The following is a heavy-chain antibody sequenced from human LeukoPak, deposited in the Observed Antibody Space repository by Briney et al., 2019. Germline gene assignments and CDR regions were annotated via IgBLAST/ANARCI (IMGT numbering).Heavy chain of an antibody. Sequence: ASVTVSCKPSGYTFTNYGINWLRQAPGQGLEWMGYISAYNCNTNYAQKFQGRVTMTTDTPTNTVYVELRSLRSDDTAVYYCARVAVAQDYFDYWGQGTLVTVSS. CDR2: ISAYNCNT. CDR1: GYTFTNYG. CDR3: ARVAVAQDYFDY. D-gene: IGHD2-15*01. V-gene: IGHV1-18*01. J-gene: IGHJ4*02.